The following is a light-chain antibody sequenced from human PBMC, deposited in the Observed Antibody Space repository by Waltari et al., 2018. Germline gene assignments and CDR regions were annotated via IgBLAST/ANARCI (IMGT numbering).Light chain of an antibody. CDR2: DAS. CDR1: TSISSW. V-gene: IGKV1-5*01. Sequence: DIQMTQSPSTLSASVGDRVTITCRASTSISSWLVWYQQKPGKAPKPLIYDASSLESGVPSRFSGSGSGTEFTLTISSLQPDDFATYYCQQYNSYSAFGQGTKVEIK. CDR3: QQYNSYSA. J-gene: IGKJ1*01.